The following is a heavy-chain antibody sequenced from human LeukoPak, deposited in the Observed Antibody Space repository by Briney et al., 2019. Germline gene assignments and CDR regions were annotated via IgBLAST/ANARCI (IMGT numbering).Heavy chain of an antibody. Sequence: ASVKVSCKASGYTFTSYSIHWVRQAPGQGLEWMGIINPNSGGTNYAQKFQGRVTITRDTSISTAYMELSRLRSDDTAVYYCARDGEAVAGTRLPSYWYFDLWGRGTLVTVSS. CDR2: INPNSGGT. J-gene: IGHJ2*01. D-gene: IGHD6-19*01. CDR3: ARDGEAVAGTRLPSYWYFDL. V-gene: IGHV1-2*02. CDR1: GYTFTSYS.